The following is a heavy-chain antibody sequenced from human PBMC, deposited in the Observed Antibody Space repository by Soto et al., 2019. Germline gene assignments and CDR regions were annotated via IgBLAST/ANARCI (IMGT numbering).Heavy chain of an antibody. CDR2: ISAYTGNT. J-gene: IGHJ6*02. D-gene: IGHD6-19*01. CDR1: GYTFTSYG. CDR3: ARDIKVAGTYYYYGMDV. Sequence: QVQLVQSGAEVKKPGASVKVSCKASGYTFTSYGISWVRQAPGQGLEWLGWISAYTGNTNYAQKLQGRVTMTTDTSTSTAYMELRSLRSDDTAVYYCARDIKVAGTYYYYGMDVWGQGTTVTVSS. V-gene: IGHV1-18*01.